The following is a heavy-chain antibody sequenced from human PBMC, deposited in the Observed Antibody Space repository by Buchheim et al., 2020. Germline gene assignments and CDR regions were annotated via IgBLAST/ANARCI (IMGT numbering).Heavy chain of an antibody. J-gene: IGHJ4*02. Sequence: EVQLVESGGGLVQPGGSLRLSCAASGFTFSSYWMHWVRQAPGKGLVWVSRINSDGSSTSYADSVKGRFTISRDHAKHTLYLQMNSLRAEDTAVYYCARDSLLYCGGDCYGGGDYWGQGTL. D-gene: IGHD2-21*02. CDR1: GFTFSSYW. CDR3: ARDSLLYCGGDCYGGGDY. V-gene: IGHV3-74*01. CDR2: INSDGSST.